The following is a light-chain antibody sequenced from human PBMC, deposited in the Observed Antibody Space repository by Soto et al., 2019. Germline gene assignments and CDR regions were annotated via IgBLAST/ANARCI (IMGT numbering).Light chain of an antibody. Sequence: EIVMTQSPATLSVSPGERATLSCRASQSVSSNLAWYQQKPGQAPRLLIYGASTRATGIPARFSGSGSGTEFTLPISSPQSEDVAVYYCQQYNNWPPGTFGQGTKLEIK. V-gene: IGKV3-15*01. J-gene: IGKJ2*01. CDR1: QSVSSN. CDR3: QQYNNWPPGT. CDR2: GAS.